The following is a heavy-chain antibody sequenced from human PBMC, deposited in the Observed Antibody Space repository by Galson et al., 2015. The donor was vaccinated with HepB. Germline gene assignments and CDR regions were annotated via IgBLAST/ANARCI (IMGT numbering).Heavy chain of an antibody. Sequence: SVKVSCKASGYTFTSYYMHWVRQAPGQGLEWMGIINPSGGSTSYAQKLQGRVTMTRGTSTSTVYMELSSLRSEDTAVYYCARDTRPKSNGVGSCFDYWGQGTLVTVSS. CDR3: ARDTRPKSNGVGSCFDY. CDR2: INPSGGST. V-gene: IGHV1-46*04. CDR1: GYTFTSYY. J-gene: IGHJ4*02. D-gene: IGHD3-10*01.